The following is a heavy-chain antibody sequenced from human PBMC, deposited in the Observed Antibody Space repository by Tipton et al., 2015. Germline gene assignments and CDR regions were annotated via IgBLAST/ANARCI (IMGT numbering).Heavy chain of an antibody. CDR3: ARSLFPETAGLENWFDP. D-gene: IGHD6-13*01. Sequence: TLSLTCTVSGGSVSSGSFYWSWIRQPPGKGLECIGYIHNSGNTDYNPSLKSRLTMSLDMSKNQFSLRLSSVTAADTAVYYCARSLFPETAGLENWFDPWGQGTLVTVSS. V-gene: IGHV4-61*01. CDR2: IHNSGNT. CDR1: GGSVSSGSFY. J-gene: IGHJ5*02.